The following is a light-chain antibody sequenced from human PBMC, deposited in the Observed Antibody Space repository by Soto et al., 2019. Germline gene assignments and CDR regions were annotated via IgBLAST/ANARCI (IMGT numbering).Light chain of an antibody. CDR3: QQYNSYWT. CDR2: DAS. CDR1: RGIGSW. J-gene: IGKJ1*01. Sequence: DIQMTKSPSXLSASVGDRVTINCRASRGIGSWLDWYQKKKGKAXKXLIYDASSLESGVPSRFSGSGCGTEFIITISSLPPDDFATYQCQQYNSYWTFGQGTKVDIK. V-gene: IGKV1-5*01.